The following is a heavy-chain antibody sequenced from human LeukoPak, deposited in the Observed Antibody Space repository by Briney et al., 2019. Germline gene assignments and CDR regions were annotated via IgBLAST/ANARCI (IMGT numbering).Heavy chain of an antibody. CDR1: GYTFTGYY. J-gene: IGHJ4*02. CDR2: INPNSGGT. CDR3: VRARSSTFEY. V-gene: IGHV1-2*02. Sequence: ASVNVSCKASGYTFTGYYIHWVRQAPGQGLEWMGRINPNSGGTNYAQKFQGRVTMTRDSSIGTAYMELSRLRSDDTAVFYCVRARSSTFEYWGQGNLVTVSS. D-gene: IGHD6-19*01.